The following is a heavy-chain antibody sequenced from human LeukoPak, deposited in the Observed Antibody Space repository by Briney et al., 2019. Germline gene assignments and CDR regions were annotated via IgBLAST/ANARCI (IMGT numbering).Heavy chain of an antibody. V-gene: IGHV4-30-4*01. CDR3: ARPYYYDSRIDP. Sequence: SETLSLTCTVSGVSISSGDYYWSWIRQPPGKGLEWIGYTYYSGSTCYNPSLKSRVTISVDTSKNQFSLKLSSVTAADTAVYYCARPYYYDSRIDPWGQGTRVTVSS. CDR2: TYYSGST. CDR1: GVSISSGDYY. D-gene: IGHD3-22*01. J-gene: IGHJ5*02.